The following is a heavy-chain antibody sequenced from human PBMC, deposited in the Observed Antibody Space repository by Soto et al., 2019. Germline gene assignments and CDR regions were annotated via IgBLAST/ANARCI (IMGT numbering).Heavy chain of an antibody. V-gene: IGHV4-31*03. J-gene: IGHJ4*02. Sequence: PSETLSLTCTVSGGSISSGGYYWSWIRQHPGKGPEWIGYIYYSGSTYYNPSLKSRVTISVDTSKNQFSLKLSSVTAADTAVYYCARGNLAYYYDSSGYYQKYYFDYWGQGTLVTVSS. CDR2: IYYSGST. CDR3: ARGNLAYYYDSSGYYQKYYFDY. CDR1: GGSISSGGYY. D-gene: IGHD3-22*01.